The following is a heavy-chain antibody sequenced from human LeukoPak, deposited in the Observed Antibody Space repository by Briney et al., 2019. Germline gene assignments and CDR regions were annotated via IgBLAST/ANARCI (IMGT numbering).Heavy chain of an antibody. CDR3: AKGHSHGLGASYLDY. CDR2: ISWNSGSI. Sequence: PGGSLRLSCAASGFTFDDYAMHWVRQAPGKGLEWVSAISWNSGSIGYADSVKGRFTISRDNAKNSLYLQMNSLRTEDTALYFCAKGHSHGLGASYLDYWGQGTLVTVSS. V-gene: IGHV3-9*01. J-gene: IGHJ4*02. CDR1: GFTFDDYA. D-gene: IGHD5-18*01.